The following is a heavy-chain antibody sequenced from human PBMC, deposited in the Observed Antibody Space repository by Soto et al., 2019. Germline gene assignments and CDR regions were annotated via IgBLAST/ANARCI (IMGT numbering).Heavy chain of an antibody. D-gene: IGHD3-9*01. V-gene: IGHV3-30*03. CDR2: ISYDGSNK. J-gene: IGHJ4*02. CDR3: ARASFFDWLPDY. CDR1: GFTFSSYG. Sequence: GSLRLSCAASGFTFSSYGMHWVRQAPGKGLEWVAVISYDGSNKYYADSVKGRFTISRDNSKNTLYLQMNSLRAEDTAVYYCARASFFDWLPDYWGQGTLVTVSS.